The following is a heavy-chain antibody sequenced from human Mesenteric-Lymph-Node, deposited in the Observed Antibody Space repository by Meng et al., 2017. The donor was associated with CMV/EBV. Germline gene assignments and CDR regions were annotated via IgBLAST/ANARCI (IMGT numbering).Heavy chain of an antibody. J-gene: IGHJ4*02. CDR2: IYYMGNT. V-gene: IGHV4-31*03. CDR3: AKDSVTTGVFGY. Sequence: SVSGGSVTSGDSYWTWIRQHPEKGLEWIGYIYYMGNTYYNPSLGSRLAMSLDKSKNQFSLELRSVTAADTAVYYCAKDSVTTGVFGYWGQGTLVTVSS. D-gene: IGHD4-17*01. CDR1: GGSVTSGDSY.